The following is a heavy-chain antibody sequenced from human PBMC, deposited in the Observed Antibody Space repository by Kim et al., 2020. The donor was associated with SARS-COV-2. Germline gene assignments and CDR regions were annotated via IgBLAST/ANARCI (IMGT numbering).Heavy chain of an antibody. CDR3: ARDRLGYGMDV. CDR2: T. Sequence: TSSQGSVKCRFTISRENAKTSLYLHMNSLRAGDTAVYYCARDRLGYGMDVWGQGTTVTVSS. V-gene: IGHV3-13*01. J-gene: IGHJ6*02. D-gene: IGHD4-17*01.